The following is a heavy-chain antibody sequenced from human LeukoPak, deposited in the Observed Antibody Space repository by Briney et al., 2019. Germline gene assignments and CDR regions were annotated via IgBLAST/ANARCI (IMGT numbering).Heavy chain of an antibody. J-gene: IGHJ4*02. D-gene: IGHD6-19*01. Sequence: SETLSLTCTVSGDSISGSSYYWGWVRQPPGKGLEWIGEIHHSGSTNYNPSLKSRVTISVDKSKNQFSLKLSSVTAADTAVYYCASKLTAVAGYFDCWGQGTLVTVSS. CDR1: GDSISGSSYY. V-gene: IGHV4-39*07. CDR2: IHHSGST. CDR3: ASKLTAVAGYFDC.